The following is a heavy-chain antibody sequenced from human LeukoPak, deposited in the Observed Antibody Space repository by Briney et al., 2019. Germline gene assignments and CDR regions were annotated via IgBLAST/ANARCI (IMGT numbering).Heavy chain of an antibody. Sequence: SVKVSCKASGGTFSSYTISWVRQAPGQGLEWMGRIIPILGIANYAQKFQGRVTITADKSTSTAYMELSSLRSEDTAVYYGARGPAQATYYDFWSGSTTSNWFDPWGQGTLVTVSS. J-gene: IGHJ5*02. CDR3: ARGPAQATYYDFWSGSTTSNWFDP. CDR2: IIPILGIA. CDR1: GGTFSSYT. V-gene: IGHV1-69*02. D-gene: IGHD3-3*01.